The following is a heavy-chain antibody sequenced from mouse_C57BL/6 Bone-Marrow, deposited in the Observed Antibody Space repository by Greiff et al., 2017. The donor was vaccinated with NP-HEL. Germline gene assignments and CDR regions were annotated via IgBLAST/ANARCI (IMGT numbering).Heavy chain of an antibody. CDR1: GYTFTDYN. J-gene: IGHJ2*01. CDR2: LNPNNGGT. CDR3: AKEGSYYYGSSYPDY. V-gene: IGHV1-22*01. D-gene: IGHD1-1*01. Sequence: EVKLQESGPELVKPGASVKMSCKASGYTFTDYNMHWVKQSHGKSLEWIGYLNPNNGGTSYNQKFKGKATLTVTKSSSTAYMERRSLTSEDSAVYYCAKEGSYYYGSSYPDYWGQGTTLTVSS.